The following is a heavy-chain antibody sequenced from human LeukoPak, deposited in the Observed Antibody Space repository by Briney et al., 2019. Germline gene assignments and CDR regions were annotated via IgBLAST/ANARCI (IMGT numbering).Heavy chain of an antibody. Sequence: SETLSLTCAVSGGSISSGGYSWSWIRQPPGKGLEWIGYIYHSGSTYYNPSLKSRVTISVDRSKNQFSLKLSSVTAADTAVYYCARTGWMQLSSGGPYNWFDPWGQGTLVTVSS. CDR2: IYHSGST. CDR1: GGSISSGGYS. D-gene: IGHD5-18*01. J-gene: IGHJ5*02. V-gene: IGHV4-30-2*01. CDR3: ARTGWMQLSSGGPYNWFDP.